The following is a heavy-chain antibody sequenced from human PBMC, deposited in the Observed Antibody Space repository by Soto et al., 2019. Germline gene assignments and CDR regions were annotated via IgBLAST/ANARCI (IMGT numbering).Heavy chain of an antibody. CDR2: ISGSGGST. CDR3: AKPSLREGELTNWFDP. D-gene: IGHD1-26*01. J-gene: IGHJ5*02. V-gene: IGHV3-23*01. CDR1: GFTFRSYA. Sequence: EVQLLESGGGLVQPGGSLRLSCAASGFTFRSYAMSWVRQAPGKGLEWVSAISGSGGSTYYADSVKGRFTISRDNSKNTLYLQMNSLRAEDTAVYYCAKPSLREGELTNWFDPWGQGTLVTVSS.